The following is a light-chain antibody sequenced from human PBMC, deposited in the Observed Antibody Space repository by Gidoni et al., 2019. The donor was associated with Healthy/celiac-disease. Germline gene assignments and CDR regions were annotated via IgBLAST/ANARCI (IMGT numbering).Light chain of an antibody. CDR1: QSVSSN. CDR3: QQYNNWPG. CDR2: GAS. J-gene: IGKJ4*01. Sequence: EIVMTQSPATLSVSPGESATLSCRASQSVSSNLAWYQQKPGQAPRLLIYGASTRATGIPARCSGSGSGTEFTLTISSLQSEDFAVYYCQQYNNWPGFGGGTKVEIK. V-gene: IGKV3-15*01.